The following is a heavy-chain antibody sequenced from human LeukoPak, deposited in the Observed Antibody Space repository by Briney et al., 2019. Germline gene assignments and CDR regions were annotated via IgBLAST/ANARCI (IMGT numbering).Heavy chain of an antibody. CDR2: IRSDGSNK. CDR1: GFTFSSYG. CDR3: AKDTSEEGFDY. J-gene: IGHJ4*02. V-gene: IGHV3-30*02. Sequence: GGSLRLSCAASGFTFSSYGMHWVRQGPGKGLEWVAFIRSDGSNKYYGDSVKGRFTISRDNSENTLYLEMNSLRAEDTAVYYCAKDTSEEGFDYWGQGTLVTVSS. D-gene: IGHD1-26*01.